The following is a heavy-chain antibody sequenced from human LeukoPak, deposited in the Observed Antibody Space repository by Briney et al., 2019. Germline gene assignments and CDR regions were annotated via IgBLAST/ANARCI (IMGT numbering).Heavy chain of an antibody. J-gene: IGHJ3*02. D-gene: IGHD3-22*01. V-gene: IGHV4-59*01. CDR3: ARISGWDAFDI. CDR1: GGSISSYY. Sequence: SETLSLTCTVSGGSISSYYWNWIRQPPGKGLEWIGYIYYSGSTNYNPSLKSRVTISVDTSKNQFSLKLSSVTAADTAVYYCARISGWDAFDIWGQGTVVTVSS. CDR2: IYYSGST.